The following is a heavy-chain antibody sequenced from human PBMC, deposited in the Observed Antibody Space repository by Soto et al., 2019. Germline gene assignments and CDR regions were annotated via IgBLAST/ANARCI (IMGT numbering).Heavy chain of an antibody. CDR2: FDPEDGET. D-gene: IGHD4-17*01. CDR3: ATVTGKLNDYGDFYYFDY. J-gene: IGHJ4*02. Sequence: GASVKVSCKVSGYTLTELSMHWVRQAPGKGLEWMGGFDPEDGETIYAQKFQGRVTMTEDTSTDTAYMELSSLRSEDTAVYYCATVTGKLNDYGDFYYFDYWGQGSLVTVSS. CDR1: GYTLTELS. V-gene: IGHV1-24*01.